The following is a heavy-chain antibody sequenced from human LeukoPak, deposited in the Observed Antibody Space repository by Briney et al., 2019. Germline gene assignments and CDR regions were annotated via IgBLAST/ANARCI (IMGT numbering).Heavy chain of an antibody. Sequence: GGSLRLSCAASGFTFSSYAMHWVRQAPGKGLEWVAVISYDGSNKYYADSVKGRFTISRDNSKNTLYLQMNSLRAEDTAVYYCAGASSVPGHLVGYYYYGMDVWGQGTTVTVSS. CDR2: ISYDGSNK. CDR1: GFTFSSYA. CDR3: AGASSVPGHLVGYYYYGMDV. J-gene: IGHJ6*02. V-gene: IGHV3-30-3*01. D-gene: IGHD2-2*01.